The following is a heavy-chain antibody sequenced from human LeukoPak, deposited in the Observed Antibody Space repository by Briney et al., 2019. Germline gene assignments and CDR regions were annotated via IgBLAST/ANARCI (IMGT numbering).Heavy chain of an antibody. V-gene: IGHV4-34*01. Sequence: SETLSLTYAVYGGSFSGYYWSWIRQPPGKGLEWIGEINHSGSTNYNPSLKSRVTISVDTSKNQFSLKLSSVTAADTAVYYCARGPMSMIVVVQNGFDIWGQGTMVTVSS. CDR3: ARGPMSMIVVVQNGFDI. J-gene: IGHJ3*02. CDR2: INHSGST. D-gene: IGHD3-22*01. CDR1: GGSFSGYY.